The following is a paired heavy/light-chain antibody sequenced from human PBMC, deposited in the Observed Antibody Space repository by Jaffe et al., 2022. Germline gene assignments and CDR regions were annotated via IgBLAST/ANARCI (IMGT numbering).Heavy chain of an antibody. Sequence: EVQLVESGGGLVQPGGSLRLSCAASGFTFGNYWMYWVRQGPGKGLVLVSHISTDGSGTNYADSVKGRFTVSRDNAKNTLYLQMNSLRAEDTAVYYCTRDLPGVGASDFWGQGTLVTVSS. J-gene: IGHJ3*01. V-gene: IGHV3-74*01. D-gene: IGHD3-10*01. CDR3: TRDLPGVGASDF. CDR1: GFTFGNYW. CDR2: ISTDGSGT.
Light chain of an antibody. CDR3: QQCDYWPRT. V-gene: IGKV3-15*01. J-gene: IGKJ1*01. CDR1: QSISTK. Sequence: EIVMTQSPATLSVSPGERATLSCRASQSISTKLAWYQQKPGQAPRLLIYGASTRATGIPARFSGSGSGTEFTLTISSLQSEDFAVYYCQQCDYWPRTFGQGTKVEIK. CDR2: GAS.